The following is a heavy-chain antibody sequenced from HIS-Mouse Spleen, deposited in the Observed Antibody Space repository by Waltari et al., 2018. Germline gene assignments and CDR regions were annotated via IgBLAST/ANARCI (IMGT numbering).Heavy chain of an antibody. D-gene: IGHD6-13*01. J-gene: IGHJ2*01. CDR3: AREIPYSSSWYDWYFDL. Sequence: QVQLQESGPGLVKPSETLSLTCTVSGGSISSYYWSWIRQPPGKGLEWIGSIYYSGSTYYTPPLESRVTISVDTSTNQFSLKLGSVTAADTAVYYCAREIPYSSSWYDWYFDLWGRGTLVTVSS. CDR1: GGSISSYY. CDR2: IYYSGST. V-gene: IGHV4-39*07.